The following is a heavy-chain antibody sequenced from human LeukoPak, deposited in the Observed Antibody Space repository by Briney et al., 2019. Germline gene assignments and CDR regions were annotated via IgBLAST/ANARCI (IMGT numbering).Heavy chain of an antibody. D-gene: IGHD1-26*01. V-gene: IGHV4-59*01. CDR3: ARGGTVRSGMDV. CDR2: IYYSGST. Sequence: SETLSLTCTVSGGSISSYYWSWIRQPPGKGLEWIGYIYYSGSTNYNPSLKSRVTISVDTSRNQSSLKLSSVTAADTAVYYCARGGTVRSGMDVWGQGTTVTVSS. J-gene: IGHJ6*02. CDR1: GGSISSYY.